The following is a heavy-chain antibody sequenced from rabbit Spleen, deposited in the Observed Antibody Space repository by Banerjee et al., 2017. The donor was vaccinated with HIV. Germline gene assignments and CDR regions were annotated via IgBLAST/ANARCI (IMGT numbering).Heavy chain of an antibody. CDR1: GLDFSSYYY. J-gene: IGHJ4*01. D-gene: IGHD6-1*01. Sequence: QSLEESGGDLVKPGASLTLTCTASGLDFSSYYYMCWVRQAPGKGLEWIACIEGGSSAFSYFASWAKGRFTISETSSTTVTLQMTSLTAADTATYFCVREAGYGGYGDGNLWGQGTLVTFS. V-gene: IGHV1S40*01. CDR3: VREAGYGGYGDGNL. CDR2: IEGGSSAFS.